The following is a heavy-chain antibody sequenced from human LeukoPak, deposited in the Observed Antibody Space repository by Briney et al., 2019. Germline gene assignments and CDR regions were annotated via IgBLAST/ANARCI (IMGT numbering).Heavy chain of an antibody. CDR1: GGSITSSGYY. J-gene: IGHJ4*02. D-gene: IGHD1-26*01. V-gene: IGHV4-39*01. Sequence: KASETLSLTCTVSGGSITSSGYYWGWVRQPPGKGLEWIGSISHSGNTYYNPSLKSRVTISVDTSKSQFSLKLRSVTAADTAVYYCARLRYSGGYSLFDFWGQGILVTVSS. CDR2: ISHSGNT. CDR3: ARLRYSGGYSLFDF.